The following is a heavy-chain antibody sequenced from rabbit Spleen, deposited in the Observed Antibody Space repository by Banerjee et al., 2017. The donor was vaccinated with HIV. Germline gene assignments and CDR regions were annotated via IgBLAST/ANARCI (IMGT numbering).Heavy chain of an antibody. Sequence: QEQLEESGGGLVKPEGSLTLTCKASGFSFSEKEVMCWVRQAPGKGLEWIGCINTITGKTVYATWAKGRFTISRASSTTVFLQMTSLTVADTATYFCARADYDSAWAFSLWGQGTLVTVS. CDR2: INTITGKT. D-gene: IGHD4-1*01. J-gene: IGHJ4*01. CDR1: GFSFSEKEV. CDR3: ARADYDSAWAFSL. V-gene: IGHV1S45*01.